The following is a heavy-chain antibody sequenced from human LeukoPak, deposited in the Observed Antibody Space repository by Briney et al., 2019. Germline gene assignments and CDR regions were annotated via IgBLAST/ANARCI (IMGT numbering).Heavy chain of an antibody. V-gene: IGHV4-61*01. J-gene: IGHJ4*02. CDR1: GFSVTTDSYC. D-gene: IGHD3-10*01. CDR3: ARVVSDKNTELYAD. Sequence: SETLSLTCTVSGFSVTTDSYCWGWIRQPPGKGLEWIGYIYYSGSTNYNPSLKSRVTISVDTSKNQFSLKLSSVTAADTAVYYCARVVSDKNTELYADWGQGTLVTVSS. CDR2: IYYSGST.